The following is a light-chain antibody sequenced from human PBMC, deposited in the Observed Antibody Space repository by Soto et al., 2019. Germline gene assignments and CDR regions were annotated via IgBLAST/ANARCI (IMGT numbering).Light chain of an antibody. V-gene: IGKV1-5*01. CDR1: QTIGSW. CDR3: QQYSVYWT. CDR2: DAS. J-gene: IGKJ1*01. Sequence: DIQMTQSPSTLSGSVGDRVTITCRASQTIGSWLAWYQQKPGKAPKMLVYDASSLQSGVPSRFSGSGSGTEFTLTISSLQPDDFATYYCQQYSVYWTFGQGTKVDIK.